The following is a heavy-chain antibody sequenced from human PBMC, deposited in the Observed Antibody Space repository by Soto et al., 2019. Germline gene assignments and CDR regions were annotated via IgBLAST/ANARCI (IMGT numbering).Heavy chain of an antibody. CDR1: GYRFSSFW. CDR2: AQPGYSDT. CDR3: ARHGYSSSWYPDH. D-gene: IGHD6-13*01. J-gene: IGHJ4*02. Sequence: GESLKISCQASGYRFSSFWIGWVRQMPGKGLEWMGIAQPGYSDTRYSPAFQGHVTISADESTNTAYLQWSSLRASDTAMCLCARHGYSSSWYPDHWGQGTRVTVSS. V-gene: IGHV5-51*01.